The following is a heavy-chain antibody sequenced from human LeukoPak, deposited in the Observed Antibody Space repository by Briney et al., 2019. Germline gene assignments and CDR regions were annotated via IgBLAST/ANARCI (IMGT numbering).Heavy chain of an antibody. Sequence: ASVKVSCKASGYTFIGYYIHWVRQAPGHGLEWMGSVNPKSGVTDYAQKFQGRITLTRDTSSSTAYMELNRLTSDDTAVYYCARDTGFPFFDFWGHGALVTVSS. CDR3: ARDTGFPFFDF. J-gene: IGHJ4*01. CDR1: GYTFIGYY. V-gene: IGHV1-2*02. CDR2: VNPKSGVT.